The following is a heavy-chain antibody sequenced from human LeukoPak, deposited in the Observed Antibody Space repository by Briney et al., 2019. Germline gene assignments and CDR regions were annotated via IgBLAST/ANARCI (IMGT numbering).Heavy chain of an antibody. CDR2: INHDGSTT. CDR1: GFTFSSSW. CDR3: VRDRFYAMDV. V-gene: IGHV3-74*01. J-gene: IGHJ6*02. Sequence: GALRLSCAASGFTFSSSWMHWVRQAPGKGLVWVSRINHDGSTTNYVDSVKGRSTISRDNAKNTLYLQMNSLRAEDTAVFYCVRDRFYAMDVWGQGTTVTVSS.